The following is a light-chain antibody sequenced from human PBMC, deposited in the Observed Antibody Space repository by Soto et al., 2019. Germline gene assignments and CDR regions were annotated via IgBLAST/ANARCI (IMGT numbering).Light chain of an antibody. J-gene: IGLJ1*01. Sequence: QSALTQPASVSGSPGQSITISCTGTSSDVGSYNYVSWYQQHPGKAPKLMIYDVSNRPSGVSNRFSGSKSGNTASLTISGLQAEDEADYYCSSYTSSSSDVFGTGNKVTVL. CDR3: SSYTSSSSDV. CDR1: SSDVGSYNY. CDR2: DVS. V-gene: IGLV2-14*01.